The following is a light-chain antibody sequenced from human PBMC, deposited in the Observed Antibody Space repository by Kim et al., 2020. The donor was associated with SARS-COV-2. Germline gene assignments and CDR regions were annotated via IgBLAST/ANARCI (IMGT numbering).Light chain of an antibody. V-gene: IGKV3-20*01. CDR2: GAS. J-gene: IGKJ4*01. CDR1: QSVYNTY. Sequence: APGERATLSCRASQSVYNTYLAWYQQKPGQAPRLLISGASSRVTGIPDRFSGSGSGTEFTLTIRRLEPEDFAVYYCQQYATLPLTFGGGTKVDIK. CDR3: QQYATLPLT.